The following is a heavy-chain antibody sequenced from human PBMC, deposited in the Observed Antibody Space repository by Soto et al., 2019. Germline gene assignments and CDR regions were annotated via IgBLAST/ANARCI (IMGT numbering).Heavy chain of an antibody. CDR1: GQYIKSNFW. D-gene: IGHD3-22*01. CDR3: ARVGSYYYDSSGYYYQYFDY. J-gene: IGHJ4*02. V-gene: IGHV4-4*02. CDR2: IHHSGST. Sequence: SETLSLTCLVSGQYIKSNFWWAWVRQSPGKGLEWIGEIHHSGSTNYNPSLKSRVTISVDKSKNQFSLKLSSVTAADTAVYYCARVGSYYYDSSGYYYQYFDYWGQGTLVTVSS.